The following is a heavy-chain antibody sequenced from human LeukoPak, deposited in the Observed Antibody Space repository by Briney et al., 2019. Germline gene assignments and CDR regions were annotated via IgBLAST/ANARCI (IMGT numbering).Heavy chain of an antibody. D-gene: IGHD6-13*01. Sequence: ASVKVSCKASGYTFTSYDINWVRQATGQGLEWMGWMNPNSGNTGYAQKFQSRVTITRNTSISTAYMELSSLRSEDTAVYYCARGHSSSWYELYYYYYMDVWGKGTTVTVSS. CDR2: MNPNSGNT. J-gene: IGHJ6*03. V-gene: IGHV1-8*03. CDR1: GYTFTSYD. CDR3: ARGHSSSWYELYYYYYMDV.